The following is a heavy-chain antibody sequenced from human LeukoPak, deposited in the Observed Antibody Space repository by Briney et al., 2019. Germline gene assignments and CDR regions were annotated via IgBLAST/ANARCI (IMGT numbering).Heavy chain of an antibody. D-gene: IGHD6-19*01. CDR2: ISAYNGNT. Sequence: ASVKVSCKASGYTFTSYGISWVRQAPGQGLEWMGWISAYNGNTNYAQKLQGRVTMTTDTSTSTAYMELRSLRSDDTAVYYCAGDCAVAGTSYYYYGMDVWGQGTTVTVSS. J-gene: IGHJ6*02. CDR1: GYTFTSYG. CDR3: AGDCAVAGTSYYYYGMDV. V-gene: IGHV1-18*01.